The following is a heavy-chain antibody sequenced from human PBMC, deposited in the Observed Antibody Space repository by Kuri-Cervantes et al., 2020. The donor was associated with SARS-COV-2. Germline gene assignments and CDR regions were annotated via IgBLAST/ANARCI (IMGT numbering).Heavy chain of an antibody. CDR1: GFTFTSSA. CDR3: ATGSAGSSSYFDY. Sequence: SVKVSCKASGFTFTSSAVQWVRQARGQRLEWIGWIVVGSGNTNYAQKFQERVTITRDMSTSTAYMELSSLRSEDTAVYYCATGSAGSSSYFDYWGQGTLVTVSS. D-gene: IGHD6-6*01. J-gene: IGHJ4*02. CDR2: IVVGSGNT. V-gene: IGHV1-58*01.